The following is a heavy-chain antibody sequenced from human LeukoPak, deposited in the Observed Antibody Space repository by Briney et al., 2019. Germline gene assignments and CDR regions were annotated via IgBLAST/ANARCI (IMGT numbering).Heavy chain of an antibody. D-gene: IGHD3-10*01. CDR2: IYHSGST. CDR3: ARARDYGSGTWYFDY. V-gene: IGHV4-38-2*01. Sequence: PSETLSLTCAVSGYSISSGYYWGWIRQPPGKGLEWIGSIYHSGSTYYNPSLKSRVTISVDTSKNQFSLKLSSLTAADTAVYYCARARDYGSGTWYFDYWGQGTLVTVSS. J-gene: IGHJ4*02. CDR1: GYSISSGYY.